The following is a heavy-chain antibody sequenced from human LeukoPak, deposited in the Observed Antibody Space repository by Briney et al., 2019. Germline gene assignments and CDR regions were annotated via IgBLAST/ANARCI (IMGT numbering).Heavy chain of an antibody. Sequence: HPGGSLRLSCAASGFTFSSYAMSWVRQAPGKGLEWVSVISGSGGSTYYAASVKGRFTISRDNSKNTLYLQMNSLRAEDTAVYYCAKGGTLPRKYIAAAGILAAVYDAFDIWGQGTMVTVSS. CDR1: GFTFSSYA. D-gene: IGHD6-13*01. V-gene: IGHV3-23*01. CDR3: AKGGTLPRKYIAAAGILAAVYDAFDI. CDR2: ISGSGGST. J-gene: IGHJ3*02.